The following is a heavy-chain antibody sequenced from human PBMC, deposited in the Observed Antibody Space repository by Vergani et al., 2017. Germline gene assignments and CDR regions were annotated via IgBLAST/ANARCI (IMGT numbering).Heavy chain of an antibody. CDR2: IYYSGST. CDR3: ARPTTVTMRDDAFDI. V-gene: IGHV4-39*01. J-gene: IGHJ3*02. D-gene: IGHD4-17*01. CDR1: GGSISSSSYY. Sequence: QLQLQESGPGLVKPSETLSLTCTVSGGSISSSSYYWGWIRQPPGKGLEWIGSIYYSGSTYYNPSLKSRVTISVDTSTNQFSLKLSSVTAADTAVYYCARPTTVTMRDDAFDIWGQGTMVTVSS.